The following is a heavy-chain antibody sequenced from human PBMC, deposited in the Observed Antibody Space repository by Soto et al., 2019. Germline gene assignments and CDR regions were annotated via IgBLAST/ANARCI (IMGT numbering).Heavy chain of an antibody. CDR3: ARGLVRGVHYYYYGLDV. J-gene: IGHJ6*02. D-gene: IGHD3-10*01. Sequence: SETLSLTCTVSCGSVSTSTYYWSWIRQPPGKGLEWIGYIYYSGSTNYNPSLKSRLTISVDTSKNQFSLKLTSVTAADTAVYYCARGLVRGVHYYYYGLDVWGQGTTVTVSS. V-gene: IGHV4-61*01. CDR2: IYYSGST. CDR1: CGSVSTSTYY.